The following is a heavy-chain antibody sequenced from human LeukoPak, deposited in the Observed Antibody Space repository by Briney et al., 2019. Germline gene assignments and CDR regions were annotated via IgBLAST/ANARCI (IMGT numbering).Heavy chain of an antibody. CDR3: ARVSGSGWYDY. V-gene: IGHV1-2*02. CDR1: GYTFTGYY. D-gene: IGHD6-19*01. J-gene: IGHJ4*02. Sequence: ASVKVSCKASGYTFTGYYMHWVRQAPGQGPERMGWINPNSGGTNYAQKFQGRVTMTRDTSISTAYMELSRLRSDDTAVYYCARVSGSGWYDYWGQGTLVTVSS. CDR2: INPNSGGT.